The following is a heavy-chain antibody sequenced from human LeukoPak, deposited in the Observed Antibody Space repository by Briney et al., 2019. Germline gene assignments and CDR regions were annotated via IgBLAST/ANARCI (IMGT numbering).Heavy chain of an antibody. CDR1: GFTFSSYA. CDR3: AKDRGNTAMGKRIPFDY. Sequence: GGSLRLSCAASGFTFSSYAMSWVRQAPGKGLEGVSAISGSGGSTYYADSGKGRFTISRDNSKNTLYLQMNSRRAEDTAVYYCAKDRGNTAMGKRIPFDYWGQGTLVTVSS. J-gene: IGHJ4*02. CDR2: ISGSGGST. D-gene: IGHD5-18*01. V-gene: IGHV3-23*01.